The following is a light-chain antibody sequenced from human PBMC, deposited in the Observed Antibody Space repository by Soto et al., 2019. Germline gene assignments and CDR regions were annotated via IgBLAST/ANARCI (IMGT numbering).Light chain of an antibody. J-gene: IGKJ1*01. CDR3: QHYNSYSEA. CDR2: KAS. CDR1: QTISSW. Sequence: DIPMTQSPSTLSGSVGDRVTITCRASQTISSWLAWYQQKPGKAPKLLIYKASTLKSGVPSRFSGSGSGIEFTLTNSSLQPDDFATYYCQHYNSYSEAFGQGTKVELK. V-gene: IGKV1-5*03.